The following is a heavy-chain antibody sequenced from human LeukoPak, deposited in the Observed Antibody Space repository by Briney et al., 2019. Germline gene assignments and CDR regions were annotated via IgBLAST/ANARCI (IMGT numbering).Heavy chain of an antibody. J-gene: IGHJ4*02. V-gene: IGHV3-7*01. Sequence: GGSLRLSCAASGFTFSNYWMGWVRQAPGKGLEWVANIKQDGSEKRYVDPVKGRFTISRDNAENSLYLQMNSLRAEDTGVYYCVRAPATNEWRCMDYWGRGTLVTVSS. CDR2: IKQDGSEK. CDR3: VRAPATNEWRCMDY. D-gene: IGHD2-8*02. CDR1: GFTFSNYW.